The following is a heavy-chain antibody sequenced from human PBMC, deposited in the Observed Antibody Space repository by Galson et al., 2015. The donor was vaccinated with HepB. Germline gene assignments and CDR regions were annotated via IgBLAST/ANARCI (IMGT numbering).Heavy chain of an antibody. J-gene: IGHJ4*02. Sequence: SLRLSCAASGFTFSSYAMSWVRQAPGKGLEWVSAISGSGGSKYYADSVKGRLTISRDNSKNTLYLQMKRLRAEDTAVYYCAKGPQYVVRGVMTSDYWGQGTLVTVSS. CDR1: GFTFSSYA. CDR3: AKGPQYVVRGVMTSDY. CDR2: ISGSGGSK. D-gene: IGHD3-10*01. V-gene: IGHV3-23*01.